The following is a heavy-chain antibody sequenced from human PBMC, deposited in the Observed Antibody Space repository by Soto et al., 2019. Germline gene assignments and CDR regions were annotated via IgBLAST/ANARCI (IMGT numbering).Heavy chain of an antibody. V-gene: IGHV1-2*02. Sequence: ASVKGSCKASGYTFTGDYMHWLRRAPGQGLEWMGWINPNSGGTNYAQKFQGRVTMTRDTSISTAYMELSRLRSDDTAVYYCARDSPEIAAVNWFDPWGQGTLVTVSS. D-gene: IGHD6-13*01. J-gene: IGHJ5*02. CDR1: GYTFTGDY. CDR2: INPNSGGT. CDR3: ARDSPEIAAVNWFDP.